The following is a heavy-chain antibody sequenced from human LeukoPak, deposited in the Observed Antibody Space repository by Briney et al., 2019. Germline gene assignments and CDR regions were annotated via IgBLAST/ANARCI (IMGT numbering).Heavy chain of an antibody. D-gene: IGHD6-19*01. Sequence: ASVKVSCKASGGTFSSYAISWVRQAPGHVLEWMGGIIPIFGTANYAQKVQGRVTITADESTSTAYMQLSSLRSEDTAVYYCAREAGYSSGWYPDYWGQGTLVTVSS. J-gene: IGHJ4*02. CDR2: IIPIFGTA. CDR3: AREAGYSSGWYPDY. CDR1: GGTFSSYA. V-gene: IGHV1-69*13.